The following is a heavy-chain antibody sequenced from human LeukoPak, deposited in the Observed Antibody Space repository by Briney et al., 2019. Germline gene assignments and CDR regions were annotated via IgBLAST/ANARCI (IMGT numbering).Heavy chain of an antibody. J-gene: IGHJ4*02. Sequence: SVKVSCKASGGTFSSYAISWVRQAPGQGLEWMGGIIPIFGTANYAQKFQGRVTITADESTSTVYMELSSLRSEDTAVYYCARDGITIFGETDYWGQGTLVTVSS. V-gene: IGHV1-69*01. CDR1: GGTFSSYA. CDR3: ARDGITIFGETDY. D-gene: IGHD3-3*01. CDR2: IIPIFGTA.